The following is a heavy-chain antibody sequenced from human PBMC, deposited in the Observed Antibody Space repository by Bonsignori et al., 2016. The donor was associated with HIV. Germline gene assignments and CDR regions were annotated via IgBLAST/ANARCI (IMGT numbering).Heavy chain of an antibody. J-gene: IGHJ4*02. CDR1: GFTFSRYA. V-gene: IGHV3-23*01. Sequence: GESLKISCRASGFTFSRYAMSWVRQAPGKGLEWVAAVVGGGHTTYYTLSVKGRFTISRDNSKNTLYLQMISLRAEDTALYYCAKDEGWWGSPLDNWGQGTLVTVSS. CDR2: VVGGGHTT. D-gene: IGHD2-21*01. CDR3: AKDEGWWGSPLDN.